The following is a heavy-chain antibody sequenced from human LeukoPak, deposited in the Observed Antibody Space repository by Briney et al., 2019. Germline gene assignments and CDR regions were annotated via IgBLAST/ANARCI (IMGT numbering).Heavy chain of an antibody. Sequence: PGGSLRLSCTASGLTFSSYEMNWVRQAPGKGLEWVSYISSSGGIIYYADSVKGRFTISRDNAKNSLYLQMNSLRAEDTAVYYCARVSGDSGYFDCWGQGTLVTVSS. V-gene: IGHV3-48*03. CDR2: ISSSGGII. D-gene: IGHD1-26*01. CDR1: GLTFSSYE. J-gene: IGHJ4*02. CDR3: ARVSGDSGYFDC.